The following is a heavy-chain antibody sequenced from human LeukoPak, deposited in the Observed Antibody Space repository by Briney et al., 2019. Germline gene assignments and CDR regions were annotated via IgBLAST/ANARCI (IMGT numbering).Heavy chain of an antibody. D-gene: IGHD2-2*02. CDR3: ARLIKRRGYCSSTSCYIVYYYYYYMDV. CDR2: IYYSGST. CDR1: GGSISSYY. V-gene: IGHV4-59*12. J-gene: IGHJ6*03. Sequence: PSETLSLTCTVSGGSISSYYWSWIRQPPGKGLEWIGYIYYSGSTNYSPSLKSRVTISVDTSKNQFSLKLSSVTAADTAVYYCARLIKRRGYCSSTSCYIVYYYYYYMDVWGKGTTVTISS.